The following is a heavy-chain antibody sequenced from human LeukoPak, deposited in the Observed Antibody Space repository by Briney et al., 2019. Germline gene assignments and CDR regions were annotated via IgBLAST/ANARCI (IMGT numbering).Heavy chain of an antibody. Sequence: SETLSLTCTVSGGSISSSSYYWGWIRQPPGKGLEWIGSIYHSGSTYYNPSLKSRVTISVDTSKNQFSLKLSSVTAADTAVYYCARVLSRSEYSGSYSAFDIWGQGTMVTVSS. CDR3: ARVLSRSEYSGSYSAFDI. V-gene: IGHV4-39*07. CDR1: GGSISSSSYY. D-gene: IGHD1-26*01. J-gene: IGHJ3*02. CDR2: IYHSGST.